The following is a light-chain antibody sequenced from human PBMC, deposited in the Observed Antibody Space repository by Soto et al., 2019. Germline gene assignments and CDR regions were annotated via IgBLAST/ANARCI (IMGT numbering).Light chain of an antibody. V-gene: IGKV1-5*01. CDR2: DAY. Sequence: DIQMTQSPSTLSASVGDRVTITCRASQSVSTWLAWYQQEPGKAPRFLIYDAYSLESGVQSRFSGSGSGTEFTLTMRSLQPDDFATYYCKHYSSHPYTFGQGTKVDIK. J-gene: IGKJ1*01. CDR3: KHYSSHPYT. CDR1: QSVSTW.